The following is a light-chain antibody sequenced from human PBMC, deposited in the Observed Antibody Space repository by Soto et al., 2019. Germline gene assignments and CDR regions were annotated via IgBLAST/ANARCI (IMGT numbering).Light chain of an antibody. CDR2: SAS. Sequence: DIQMTQSPSSLSASVGDRVTITCRTSQNITNYLNWYHHKPGKAPKLLIHSASSLQSGVPSRFSASGSGTDFTLTISSLQPADFATYICQQSYRSPWTF. CDR3: QQSYRSPWT. J-gene: IGKJ1*01. V-gene: IGKV1-39*01. CDR1: QNITNY.